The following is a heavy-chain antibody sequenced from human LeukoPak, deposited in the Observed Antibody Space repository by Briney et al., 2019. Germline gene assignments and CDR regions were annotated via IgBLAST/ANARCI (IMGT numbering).Heavy chain of an antibody. CDR2: IYSGGST. Sequence: GGSLRLSCAVSGFTVSSNYLSWVRQAPGKGLEGVSVIYSGGSTYYADSGKGRFTISRDNSKNTLDLQMNSLRAEDTAVYYCARDTVYDASVTYYTDYWGQGTLVTVSS. J-gene: IGHJ4*02. V-gene: IGHV3-66*01. CDR3: ARDTVYDASVTYYTDY. D-gene: IGHD3-10*01. CDR1: GFTVSSNY.